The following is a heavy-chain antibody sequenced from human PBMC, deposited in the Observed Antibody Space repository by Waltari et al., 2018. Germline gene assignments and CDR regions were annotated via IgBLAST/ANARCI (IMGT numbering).Heavy chain of an antibody. CDR1: GGSISSSSYY. J-gene: IGHJ6*02. D-gene: IGHD2-8*01. CDR3: ARHIGYCTNGVCYADYYGMDV. V-gene: IGHV4-39*01. Sequence: QLQLQESGSGLVKPSETLSLTCTVSGGSISSSSYYWGWIRQPPGKGLEWIGSIYYSGSTYYNPSLKSRVTISVDTSKNQFSLKLSSVTAADTAVYYCARHIGYCTNGVCYADYYGMDVWGQGTTVTVSS. CDR2: IYYSGST.